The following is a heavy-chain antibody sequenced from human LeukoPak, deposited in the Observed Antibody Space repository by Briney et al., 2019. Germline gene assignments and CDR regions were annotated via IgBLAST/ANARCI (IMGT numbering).Heavy chain of an antibody. CDR2: MNPNSGNT. Sequence: ASVKVSCKASGYTFTSYDINWVRQATGQGLEWMGWMNPNSGNTGYAQKFQGRVTMTRNTSISTAYMELSSLRSEDTAVYYCATHNHVLRFLEWSLWGQGTLVTVSS. J-gene: IGHJ4*02. V-gene: IGHV1-8*01. CDR3: ATHNHVLRFLEWSL. CDR1: GYTFTSYD. D-gene: IGHD3-3*01.